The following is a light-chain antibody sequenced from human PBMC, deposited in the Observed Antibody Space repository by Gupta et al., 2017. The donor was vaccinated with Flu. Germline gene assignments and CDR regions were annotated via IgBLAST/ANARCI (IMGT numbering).Light chain of an antibody. CDR1: QSVGSN. CDR2: GAS. CDR3: QQHNSWPET. Sequence: EIVMTQSPGTLSVSPGERVALSCRASQSVGSNLAWYQQKPGQAPRLLVYGASNRATGTPARFSGSGSGSDFTLSISSLQSEDFAVYSCQQHNSWPETFGQGTKVEIK. J-gene: IGKJ1*01. V-gene: IGKV3-15*01.